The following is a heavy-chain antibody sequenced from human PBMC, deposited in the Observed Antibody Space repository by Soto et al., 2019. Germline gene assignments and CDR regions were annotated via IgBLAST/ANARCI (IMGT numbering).Heavy chain of an antibody. CDR2: IYGSANT. CDR3: ARDLGGVATLDY. D-gene: IGHD5-12*01. V-gene: IGHV4-30-4*01. CDR1: GASISGGGHY. Sequence: QVQLQESGPGLVKPSQTLSLTCNVSGASISGGGHYWTWIRQPPGKGLEWIGYIYGSANTYYRPSLKSLVTIAVDTSKNQFSLKLSSVTAADPAVYYCARDLGGVATLDYCGHGTLVTVSS. J-gene: IGHJ4*01.